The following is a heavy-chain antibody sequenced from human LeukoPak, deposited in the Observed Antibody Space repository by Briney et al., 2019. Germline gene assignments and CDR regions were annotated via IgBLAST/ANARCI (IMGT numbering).Heavy chain of an antibody. V-gene: IGHV1-18*01. Sequence: ASVKVSCKASGYTFTSYGISWVRQAPGQGLEWMGWISAYNGNTNYAQKLQGRATMTTDISTSTAYMELRSLRSDDTAVYYCARRGVYDILTGRAYFHYGMDVWGQGTTVTVSS. D-gene: IGHD3-9*01. CDR3: ARRGVYDILTGRAYFHYGMDV. J-gene: IGHJ6*02. CDR1: GYTFTSYG. CDR2: ISAYNGNT.